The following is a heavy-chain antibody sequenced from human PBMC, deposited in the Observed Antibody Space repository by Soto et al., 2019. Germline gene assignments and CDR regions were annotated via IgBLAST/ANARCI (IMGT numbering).Heavy chain of an antibody. V-gene: IGHV3-72*01. D-gene: IGHD4-17*01. J-gene: IGHJ4*02. CDR3: ARSPKTTGFREFDY. Sequence: VQLVESGGGLVQPGGSLRLSCAASGFTFSDHYMDWVRQAPGKGLEWVGRIRNRANSYSTEYAASVKGRFTVSRDDSKNSVYLQMNSLMTEDTAVYYCARSPKTTGFREFDYWGQGVLVTVSS. CDR1: GFTFSDHY. CDR2: IRNRANSYST.